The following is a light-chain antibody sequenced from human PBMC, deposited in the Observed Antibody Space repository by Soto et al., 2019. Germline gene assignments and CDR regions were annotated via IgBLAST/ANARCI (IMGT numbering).Light chain of an antibody. J-gene: IGKJ3*01. Sequence: EFVLTQSPGTLSLSPGETATLSCRASQSLSSSFLAWYQQKPGQAPRLLIYGASSRATGIPDRFSGSGSGTDFTLTISRLEPEDFALYYCQQYGFSPFTFGPGTKVDMK. CDR2: GAS. V-gene: IGKV3-20*01. CDR1: QSLSSSF. CDR3: QQYGFSPFT.